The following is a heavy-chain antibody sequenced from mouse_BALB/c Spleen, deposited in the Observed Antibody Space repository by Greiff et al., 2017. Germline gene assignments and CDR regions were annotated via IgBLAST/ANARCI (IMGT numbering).Heavy chain of an antibody. D-gene: IGHD2-14*01. V-gene: IGHV3-2*02. J-gene: IGHJ2*01. CDR1: GYSITSDYA. Sequence: VQLKESGPGLVKPSQSLSLTCTVTGYSITSDYAWNWIRQFPGNKLEWMGYISYSGSTSYNPSLKSRISITRDTSKNQFFLQLNSVTTEDTATYYCARKGVRPDYWGQGTTLTVSS. CDR2: ISYSGST. CDR3: ARKGVRPDY.